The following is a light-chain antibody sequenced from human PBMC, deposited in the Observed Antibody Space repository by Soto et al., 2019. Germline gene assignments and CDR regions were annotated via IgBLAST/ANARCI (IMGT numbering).Light chain of an antibody. V-gene: IGKV3-20*01. CDR2: GAS. CDR3: QQYGSSSEIT. J-gene: IGKJ5*01. CDR1: QSVAGSY. Sequence: EIVLTHSPGTLSLSPVERATLSCGSSQSVAGSYLAWYQQKPGQAPRLLIYGASSRATGFPDRFSGSGSGTDFTLTISGLEPEDSAVYYCQQYGSSSEITFGQGTRLEIK.